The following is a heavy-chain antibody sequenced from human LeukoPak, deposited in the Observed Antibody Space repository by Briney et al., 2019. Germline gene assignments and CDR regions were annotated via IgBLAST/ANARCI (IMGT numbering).Heavy chain of an antibody. J-gene: IGHJ4*02. CDR1: EFPFSAYY. CDR3: AREDFFTPHS. CDR2: IGFSSIGYSSDHL. D-gene: IGHD3/OR15-3a*01. V-gene: IGHV3-11*05. Sequence: PGGSLRLSCAASEFPFSAYYMTWIRQAPGKGLEWVSSIGFSSIGYSSDHLKYADSVKGRFTISRDNAKNSLLLQMDSLRAEDTAVYFCAREDFFTPHSWGQGTLVTVSS.